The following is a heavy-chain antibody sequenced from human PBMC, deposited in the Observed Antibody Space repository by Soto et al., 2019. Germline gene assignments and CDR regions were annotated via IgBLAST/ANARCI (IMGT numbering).Heavy chain of an antibody. V-gene: IGHV1-69*06. CDR3: ARENSGGYSYGYYYYYGMDV. Sequence: EASVKVSCKASGGTFSSYAISWVRQAPGQGLEWMGGIIPIFGTANYAQKFQGRVTITADKSTSTAYMELSSLRSEDTAVYYCARENSGGYSYGYYYYYGMDVWGQGTTVTVYS. J-gene: IGHJ6*02. D-gene: IGHD5-18*01. CDR2: IIPIFGTA. CDR1: GGTFSSYA.